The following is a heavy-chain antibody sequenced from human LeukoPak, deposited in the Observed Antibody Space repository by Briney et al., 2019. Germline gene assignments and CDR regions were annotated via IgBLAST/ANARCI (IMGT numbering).Heavy chain of an antibody. CDR1: GFTFSTYA. CDR3: ARDRGRYYDSRGFYWGYYFDS. D-gene: IGHD3-22*01. Sequence: PGGSLRLSCAASGFTFSTYAVNWVRQAPGKGLEWVSTISGSGDSTYYADSVKGRFTISRDNSKDSLCLQMSSVRVDDTAAYYCARDRGRYYDSRGFYWGYYFDSWGQGILVTVST. J-gene: IGHJ4*02. CDR2: ISGSGDST. V-gene: IGHV3-23*01.